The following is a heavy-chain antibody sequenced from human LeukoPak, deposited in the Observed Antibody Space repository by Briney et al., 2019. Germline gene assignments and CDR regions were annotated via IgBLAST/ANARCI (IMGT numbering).Heavy chain of an antibody. CDR2: IYYRFKCQN. V-gene: IGHV6-1*01. J-gene: IGHJ4*02. CDR3: GRSMVGGYFDF. D-gene: IGHD3-10*02. Sequence: QTLSLTCVLSVDSASSNSAAWNWIRQPPWRCLEWLARIYYRFKCQNHYEASVKSRITINPDTSKNQFSLQLRSGTPDDTAVYYCGRSMVGGYFDFWGQGTLVTVSS. CDR1: VDSASSNSAA.